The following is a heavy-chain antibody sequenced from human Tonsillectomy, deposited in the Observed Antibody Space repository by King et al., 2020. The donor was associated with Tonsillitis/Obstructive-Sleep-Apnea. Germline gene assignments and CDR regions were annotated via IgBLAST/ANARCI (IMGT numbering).Heavy chain of an antibody. CDR2: IYYSGST. CDR3: ARRTSAVAARPFDY. D-gene: IGHD6-6*01. V-gene: IGHV4-59*08. Sequence: QLQESGPGLVKPSETLSLTCTVSGGSISSYYWSWIRQPPGKGLEWIGYIYYSGSTNYNPSLKSRVTISVDTSKNQFSLKLSSVTAADTAVYYCARRTSAVAARPFDYWGQGTLVPVSS. J-gene: IGHJ4*02. CDR1: GGSISSYY.